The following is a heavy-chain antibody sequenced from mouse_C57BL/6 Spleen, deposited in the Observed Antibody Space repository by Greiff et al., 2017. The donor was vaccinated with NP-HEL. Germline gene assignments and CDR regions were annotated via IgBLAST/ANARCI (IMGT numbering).Heavy chain of an antibody. J-gene: IGHJ3*01. V-gene: IGHV5-6*01. CDR3: ARKAMAY. Sequence: EVQVVESGGDLVKPGGSLKLSCAASGFTFSSYGMSWVRQTPDKRLEWVATISSGGSYTYYPDSVKGRFTISRDNAKNTLYLQMSSLKSEDTAMYYCARKAMAYWGQGTLVTVSA. CDR1: GFTFSSYG. CDR2: ISSGGSYT.